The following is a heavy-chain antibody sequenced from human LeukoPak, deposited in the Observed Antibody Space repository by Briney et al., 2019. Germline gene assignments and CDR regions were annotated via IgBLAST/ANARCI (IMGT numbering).Heavy chain of an antibody. CDR3: ARGQFRSGWYFNY. V-gene: IGHV4-59*01. CDR2: IYYSGST. CDR1: SGSISSYY. D-gene: IGHD6-19*01. Sequence: KTSETLSLTCTVSSGSISSYYWSWIRQPPGKGLEWIGYIYYSGSTNHNPSLKSRVTISVDTSKNQFSLKLSSVTAADTAVYYCARGQFRSGWYFNYWGQRTLVTVSS. J-gene: IGHJ4*02.